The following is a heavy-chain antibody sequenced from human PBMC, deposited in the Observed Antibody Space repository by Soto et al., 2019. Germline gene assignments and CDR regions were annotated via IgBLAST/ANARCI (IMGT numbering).Heavy chain of an antibody. CDR3: ARDSVGHGMTTVTNFDY. J-gene: IGHJ4*02. V-gene: IGHV3-21*01. D-gene: IGHD4-17*01. Sequence: EVQLVESGGGLVKPGGSLRLSCAASGFTFSSYSMNWVRQAPGKGLEWVSSISSSSSYIYYADSVKGRFTISRDNAKNSLYLQMNSLRAEDTAVYYCARDSVGHGMTTVTNFDYWGQGTLVTVSS. CDR1: GFTFSSYS. CDR2: ISSSSSYI.